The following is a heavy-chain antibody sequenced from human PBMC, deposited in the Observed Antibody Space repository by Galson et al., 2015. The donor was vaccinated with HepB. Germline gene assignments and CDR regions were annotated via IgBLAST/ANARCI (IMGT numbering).Heavy chain of an antibody. D-gene: IGHD2-2*01. CDR1: GFTFSSYG. J-gene: IGHJ6*02. V-gene: IGHV3-33*01. CDR3: AREYIVVVPAAIIYYYGMDV. Sequence: SLRLSCAASGFTFSSYGMHWVRQAPGKGLEWVAVIWYDGSNKYYADSVKGRFTISRDNSKNTLYLQMNSLRAEDTAVYYCAREYIVVVPAAIIYYYGMDVWGQGTTVTVSS. CDR2: IWYDGSNK.